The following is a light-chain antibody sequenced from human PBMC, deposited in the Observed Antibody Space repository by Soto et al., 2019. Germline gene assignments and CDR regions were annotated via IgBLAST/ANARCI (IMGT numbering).Light chain of an antibody. V-gene: IGKV1-39*01. CDR2: SAS. CDR1: QRISTF. J-gene: IGKJ4*01. CDR3: QQSYRLPLT. Sequence: DIQMTQSPSSLSAFVGDSVTITCHASQRISTFLNWYHQKPGKAPKLLIYSASYLQSGVPSYFSGSGSGTDYTLSIVTLQTEDFGTCCCQQSYRLPLTFGGGTKVEI.